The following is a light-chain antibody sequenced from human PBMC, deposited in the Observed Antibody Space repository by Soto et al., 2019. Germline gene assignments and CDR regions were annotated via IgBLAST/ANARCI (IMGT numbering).Light chain of an antibody. CDR1: QSVSSY. CDR2: DAS. V-gene: IGKV3-11*01. Sequence: EIVLTQSPATLSLSPGERATLSCRASQSVSSYLAWYQQKPGQAPRLLIYDASNRATGIPARFSGSGSGTDFTLTISSLEPEDFAVYSCQQRSIWPRTFGGGTKVEIK. CDR3: QQRSIWPRT. J-gene: IGKJ4*01.